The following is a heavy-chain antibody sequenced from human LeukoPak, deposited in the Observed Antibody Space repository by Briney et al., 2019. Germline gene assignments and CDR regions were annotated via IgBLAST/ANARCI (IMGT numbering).Heavy chain of an antibody. J-gene: IGHJ6*03. CDR3: AKDRADYYYMDV. Sequence: GGSLRLSCVASGFTFSSYGMHWVRQAPGKGLEWVSFIRYDGSNKYYADSVKGRFTISRDNPKNTVYLQMNSLRGEDTAVYYCAKDRADYYYMDVWGKGTTVTVSS. V-gene: IGHV3-30*02. CDR2: IRYDGSNK. CDR1: GFTFSSYG.